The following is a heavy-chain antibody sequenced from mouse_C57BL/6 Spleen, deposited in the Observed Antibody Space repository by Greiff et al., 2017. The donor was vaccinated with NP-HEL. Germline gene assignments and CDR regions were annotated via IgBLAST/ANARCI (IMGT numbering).Heavy chain of an antibody. Sequence: VQLQQPGAELVKPGASVKLSCKASGYTFTSYWMHWVKQRPGQGLEWIGMIHPNSGSTNYNEKFKSKATLTVDKSSSTAYMQLSSLTSEDSAVYYCARNYGSRHYYAMDYWGQGTSVTVSS. CDR3: ARNYGSRHYYAMDY. D-gene: IGHD1-1*01. J-gene: IGHJ4*01. CDR2: IHPNSGST. CDR1: GYTFTSYW. V-gene: IGHV1-64*01.